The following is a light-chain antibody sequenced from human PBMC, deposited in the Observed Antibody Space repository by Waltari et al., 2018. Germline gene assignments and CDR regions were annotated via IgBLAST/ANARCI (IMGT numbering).Light chain of an antibody. CDR3: TSYTSRNTLV. J-gene: IGLJ1*01. CDR2: DVS. Sequence: QSALTLPASVSGSPGQSITISCTGTSRHVGAYTYISWYQQHPGKVPKVMIFDVSNRPSGVSNRFSGYKSGNTASLTISGLQAEDEADYYCTSYTSRNTLVFGSGTKVTVL. V-gene: IGLV2-14*03. CDR1: SRHVGAYTY.